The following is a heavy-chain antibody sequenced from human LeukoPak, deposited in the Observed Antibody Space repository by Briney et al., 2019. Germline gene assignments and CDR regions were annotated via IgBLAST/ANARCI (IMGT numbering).Heavy chain of an antibody. CDR1: GFTFSSHW. CDR3: AKERASATYIYGYFDY. Sequence: GGSLRLSCAASGFTFSSHWMIWVRQAPGKGLEWVANIRQDGTEIYYVDSVKGRFTISRDNSKNTLYLQMDSLRAEDTAVYYCAKERASATYIYGYFDYWGQGTLVTASS. CDR2: IRQDGTEI. J-gene: IGHJ4*02. D-gene: IGHD5-18*01. V-gene: IGHV3-7*03.